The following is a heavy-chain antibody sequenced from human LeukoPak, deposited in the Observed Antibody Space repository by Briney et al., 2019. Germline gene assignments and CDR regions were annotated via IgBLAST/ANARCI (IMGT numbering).Heavy chain of an antibody. CDR3: ARREFGTVRGVANFDY. V-gene: IGHV5-51*01. Sequence: GEALKISFKGSGYGFTSYWIGWVRQMPGKGLEWMGIIYPGDSDTRYSPSFQGQVTISADKSISTAYLQWSSLKASDTAMYYCARREFGTVRGVANFDYWGQGTLVTVSS. CDR2: IYPGDSDT. D-gene: IGHD3-10*01. J-gene: IGHJ4*02. CDR1: GYGFTSYW.